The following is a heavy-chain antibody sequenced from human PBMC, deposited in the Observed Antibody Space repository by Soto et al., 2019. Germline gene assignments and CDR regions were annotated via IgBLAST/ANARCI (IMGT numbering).Heavy chain of an antibody. CDR3: TRAQELLPKY. J-gene: IGHJ1*01. Sequence: QVQLVQSGAEVKKPGASVKVSCKASGYTVMTYDINWVRQAPGQGLEWMGWMNPDTGGTCYAQRFQGRIIMTRNTSISTADLELSSLTSEATAVYFCTRAQELLPKYWGKGTQVTVSS. V-gene: IGHV1-8*01. CDR1: GYTVMTYD. CDR2: MNPDTGGT. D-gene: IGHD2-21*01.